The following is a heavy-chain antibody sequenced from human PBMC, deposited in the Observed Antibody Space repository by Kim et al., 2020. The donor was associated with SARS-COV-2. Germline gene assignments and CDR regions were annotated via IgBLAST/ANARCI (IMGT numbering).Heavy chain of an antibody. V-gene: IGHV3-23*01. J-gene: IGHJ4*02. D-gene: IGHD3-22*01. CDR3: AKFWKNYYDSSGYYFDY. Sequence: VKGRFTISRDNSKMPLYLQMNSLRAEDTAVYYCAKFWKNYYDSSGYYFDYWGQGALFTVSS.